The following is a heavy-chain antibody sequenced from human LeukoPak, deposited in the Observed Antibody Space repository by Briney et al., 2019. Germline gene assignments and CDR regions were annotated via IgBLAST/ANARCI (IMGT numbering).Heavy chain of an antibody. D-gene: IGHD3-22*01. V-gene: IGHV4-39*01. J-gene: IGHJ4*02. CDR3: ARRGRENYYDSSGSAGY. CDR2: IYYSGSI. CDR1: GGSISSSSYY. Sequence: SETLSLTCTVSGGSISSSSYYWGWIRQPPGKGLEWIGSIYYSGSIYYNPSLKSRVTISVDTSKNQFSLKLSSVTAADTAVYYCARRGRENYYDSSGSAGYWGQGTLVTVSS.